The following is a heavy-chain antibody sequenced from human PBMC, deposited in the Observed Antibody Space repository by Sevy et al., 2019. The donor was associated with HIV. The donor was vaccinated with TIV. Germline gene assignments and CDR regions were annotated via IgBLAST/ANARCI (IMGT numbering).Heavy chain of an antibody. D-gene: IGHD3-10*02. CDR2: ISRDGTSQ. J-gene: IGHJ4*02. CDR1: GFTFQTFG. CDR3: TKESLRGTYIRGDFDH. Sequence: GESLKISCTASGFTFQTFGMHWVRQAPGKGPEGVAVISRDGTSQNYADSVKGRFTISRDNSRNTVFLLMNSLRPNDTAVYFCTKESLRGTYIRGDFDHWGQGTLVTVSS. V-gene: IGHV3-30*18.